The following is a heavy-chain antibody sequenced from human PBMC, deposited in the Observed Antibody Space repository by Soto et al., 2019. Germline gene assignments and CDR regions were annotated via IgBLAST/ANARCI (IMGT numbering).Heavy chain of an antibody. J-gene: IGHJ6*02. CDR2: IIPIFGIA. CDR3: AREDRDREIGLVPAAIERTAV. V-gene: IGHV1-69*13. Sequence: SVKVSCKASGGTFSRYSITWVRQAPGHGLEWIGRIIPIFGIASYAQKFQGRVTITADESTSTAYMELSSLRSDDTAVYYCAREDRDREIGLVPAAIERTAVWGQATTVSSP. CDR1: GGTFSRYS. D-gene: IGHD2-2*01.